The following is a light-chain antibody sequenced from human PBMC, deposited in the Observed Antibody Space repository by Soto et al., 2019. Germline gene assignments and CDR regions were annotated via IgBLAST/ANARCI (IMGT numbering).Light chain of an antibody. CDR3: QQTYSAPPL. Sequence: DIQMTQSPSSLSASVGDRVTITCRASQTISNFLNWYQQTSGNAPKLLISTASTLQSGVPSRFSGSGSGTDFTLTINSLQPEDFATYYCQQTYSAPPLFGQGTKVDIK. V-gene: IGKV1-39*01. J-gene: IGKJ1*01. CDR1: QTISNF. CDR2: TAS.